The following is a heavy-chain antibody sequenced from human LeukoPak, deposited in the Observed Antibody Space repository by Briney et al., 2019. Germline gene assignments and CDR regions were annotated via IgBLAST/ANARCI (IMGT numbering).Heavy chain of an antibody. CDR3: ARDSVVVVPAAKAYYGMDV. CDR1: GYTFTSYY. V-gene: IGHV1-46*01. Sequence: GASVKVSCKASGYTFTSYYMHWVRQAPGQGLEWMGIINPSGGSTSYAQKFQGRVTMTRDTSTSTVYMELSSLRSEDTAVYYCARDSVVVVPAAKAYYGMDVWGQGTTVIVSS. CDR2: INPSGGST. D-gene: IGHD2-2*01. J-gene: IGHJ6*02.